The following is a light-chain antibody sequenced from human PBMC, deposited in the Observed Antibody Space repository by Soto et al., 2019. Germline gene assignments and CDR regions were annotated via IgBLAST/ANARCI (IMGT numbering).Light chain of an antibody. Sequence: QSVLTQPASVSGSPGQSIAISCTGTSSDIGAWNYVSWYQQHPGKAPKLMIYDVSNRPSGVSNRFSGSKSGYTASLTISGLQAEDEDDYYCSSHTTTDSHVFGTGTKLTVL. CDR3: SSHTTTDSHV. CDR1: SSDIGAWNY. J-gene: IGLJ1*01. V-gene: IGLV2-14*01. CDR2: DVS.